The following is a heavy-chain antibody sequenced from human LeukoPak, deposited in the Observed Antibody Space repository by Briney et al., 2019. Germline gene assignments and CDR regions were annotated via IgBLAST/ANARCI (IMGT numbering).Heavy chain of an antibody. CDR2: LYSGGAT. J-gene: IGHJ4*02. V-gene: IGHV3-53*01. CDR1: GFTVSSNY. D-gene: IGHD6-19*01. Sequence: GGSLRLSCAASGFTVSSNYMSWVRQPAGKGLEWVSVLYSGGATFYADSVKGRFTVSRDQSQNTLFLQMSSLRADDTAVYYCAKHRLPVAGSPSKNPTAYFEDWGQGILVTVSS. CDR3: AKHRLPVAGSPSKNPTAYFED.